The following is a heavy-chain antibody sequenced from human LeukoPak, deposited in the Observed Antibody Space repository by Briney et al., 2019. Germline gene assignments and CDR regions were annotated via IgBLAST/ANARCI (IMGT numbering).Heavy chain of an antibody. J-gene: IGHJ4*02. D-gene: IGHD2-8*01. CDR1: GFSFSRYW. V-gene: IGHV3-7*01. CDR2: LNQDVSRI. Sequence: PGRSLRLSCAGSGFSFSRYWMAWVRQAPGKGLEWVASLNQDVSRIHYVDSVKGRFTISRDNAKNSLFLQMNSLRVEDTAVYYCARLKDDVTKFDYWGQGTLVTVSS. CDR3: ARLKDDVTKFDY.